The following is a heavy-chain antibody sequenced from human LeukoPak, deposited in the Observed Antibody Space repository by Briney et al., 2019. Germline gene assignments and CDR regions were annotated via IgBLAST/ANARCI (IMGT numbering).Heavy chain of an antibody. Sequence: PSETLSLTCTVSGGSIISSNHYWGWTRQPPRKGLEWFGSISYSGGTAYNPSLRSRVTISVDTSKNQFSLKVNSVTAADTAVYYCARHYGPWGQGTLVTVSS. CDR2: ISYSGGT. J-gene: IGHJ5*02. CDR3: ARHYGP. CDR1: GGSIISSNHY. V-gene: IGHV4-39*01. D-gene: IGHD3-10*01.